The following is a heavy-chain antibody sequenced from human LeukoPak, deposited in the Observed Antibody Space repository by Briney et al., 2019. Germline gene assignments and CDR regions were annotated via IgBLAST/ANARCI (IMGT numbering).Heavy chain of an antibody. J-gene: IGHJ3*02. CDR1: GGSISSSSYY. D-gene: IGHD3-22*01. CDR3: ASNPAYYYDSSGYYAGAFDI. V-gene: IGHV4-39*01. Sequence: SETLSLTCTASGGSISSSSYYWGWIRQPPGKGLEWIGSIYYSGSTYYNPSLKSRVTISVDTSKNQFSLKLSSVTAADTAVYYCASNPAYYYDSSGYYAGAFDIWGQGTMVTVSS. CDR2: IYYSGST.